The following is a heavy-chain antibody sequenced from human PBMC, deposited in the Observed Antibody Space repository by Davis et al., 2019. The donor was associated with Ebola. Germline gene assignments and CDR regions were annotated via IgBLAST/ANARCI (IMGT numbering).Heavy chain of an antibody. CDR2: IYSSGDI. CDR1: GFTFSNYV. D-gene: IGHD2-8*01. J-gene: IGHJ4*02. CDR3: ARVGDFQGVY. Sequence: ESLKISCAASGFTFSNYVLNWIRQPPGKGLEWIGYIYSSGDIHLSPSLRSRASIFRDTFKNHFSVALTSVTAADTAVYYCARVGDFQGVYWGQGILVSVSS. V-gene: IGHV4-4*08.